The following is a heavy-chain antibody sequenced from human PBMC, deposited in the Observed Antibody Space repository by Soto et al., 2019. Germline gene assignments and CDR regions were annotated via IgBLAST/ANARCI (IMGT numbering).Heavy chain of an antibody. CDR1: GYTFTSYG. J-gene: IGHJ1*01. CDR2: ISAYNGNT. CDR3: ARVSYDYIWGSYRYRLAEYFQH. Sequence: VSVKVSCKAAGYTFTSYGISLVRQAPGQGLEWMGWISAYNGNTNYAQKLQGRVTMTTDTSTSTAYMELRSLRSDDTAVYYCARVSYDYIWGSYRYRLAEYFQHWGQGTLVTVSS. D-gene: IGHD3-16*02. V-gene: IGHV1-18*01.